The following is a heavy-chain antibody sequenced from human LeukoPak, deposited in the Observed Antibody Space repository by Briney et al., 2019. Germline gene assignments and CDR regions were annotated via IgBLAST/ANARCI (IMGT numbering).Heavy chain of an antibody. D-gene: IGHD1-26*01. J-gene: IGHJ1*01. CDR3: ASGAGAEYFQH. Sequence: GGPLRLSCAAFGFTFSSYAMHWVRQAPGKGLEMVAVISYDGRNKYYADSVKGRFTISRDNSKNTLYLQMNSLRAEDTAVYYCASGAGAEYFQHWGQGTLVTVSS. CDR2: ISYDGRNK. CDR1: GFTFSSYA. V-gene: IGHV3-30*04.